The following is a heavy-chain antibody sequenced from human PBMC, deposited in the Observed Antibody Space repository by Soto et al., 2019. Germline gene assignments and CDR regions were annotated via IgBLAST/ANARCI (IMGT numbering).Heavy chain of an antibody. Sequence: QVQLVESGGGLVKPGGSMRLSCAASGFTFSDYYMSWIRQAPGKGLEWVSYISTSDSTIYYADSVKGRFTISRDNSKTSLYLQMNSLRAEDTAVIYCARVNDFGPLRGHFDIWGQGTMVTVSS. D-gene: IGHD1-1*01. CDR1: GFTFSDYY. CDR3: ARVNDFGPLRGHFDI. J-gene: IGHJ3*02. CDR2: ISTSDSTI. V-gene: IGHV3-11*01.